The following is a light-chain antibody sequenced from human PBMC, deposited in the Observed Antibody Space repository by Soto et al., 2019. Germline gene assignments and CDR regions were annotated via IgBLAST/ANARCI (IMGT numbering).Light chain of an antibody. V-gene: IGKV3-20*01. J-gene: IGKJ1*01. CDR1: QSVSNNY. Sequence: EIVLTQSPGTLSLSPGERATLSCRASQSVSNNYLAWYQQRPGQAPRLLTYGASSRAIGIPDRFSGSGSGTDLTLTINRPEPEDFAVYYCQQYGNSPWTFGQGTKVEIK. CDR2: GAS. CDR3: QQYGNSPWT.